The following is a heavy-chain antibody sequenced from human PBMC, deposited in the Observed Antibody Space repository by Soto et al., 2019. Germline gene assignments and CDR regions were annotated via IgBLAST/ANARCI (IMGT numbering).Heavy chain of an antibody. Sequence: VPLVQSGAEGKKPGSSVHVSCKASGDTISTHGTSWVRQAPGQGLEWMGWTIPIIGTTDYAEEFQGRVTITEDESTTTSYMELSSLRPDDTAVYYCAAGDSSDTGDHWGQGTLVTVSS. CDR3: AAGDSSDTGDH. V-gene: IGHV1-69*01. CDR2: TIPIIGTT. CDR1: GDTISTHG. D-gene: IGHD5-18*01. J-gene: IGHJ4*02.